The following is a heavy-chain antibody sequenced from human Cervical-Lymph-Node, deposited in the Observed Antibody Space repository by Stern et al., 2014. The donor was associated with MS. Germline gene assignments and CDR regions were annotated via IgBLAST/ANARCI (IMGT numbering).Heavy chain of an antibody. J-gene: IGHJ4*02. D-gene: IGHD3-3*02. V-gene: IGHV1-46*01. CDR2: INPSGGGT. Sequence: VKLVESGAEVKKPGASVKVSCKASGYTFTSYYIHWVRQAPGQGLEWMGKINPSGGGTSYPQRFQGRVTLTRDTSTTTVYMELSSLRSEDTALYYCAREHAFLGFGYWGQGSLVTVSS. CDR1: GYTFTSYY. CDR3: AREHAFLGFGY.